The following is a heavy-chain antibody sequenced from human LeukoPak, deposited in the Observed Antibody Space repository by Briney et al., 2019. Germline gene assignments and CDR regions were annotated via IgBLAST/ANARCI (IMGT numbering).Heavy chain of an antibody. CDR2: ITQDGAVT. D-gene: IGHD1-1*01. CDR3: ARAGTDWKIDY. Sequence: PGGALRLSCAASGFPFDVYWMHWVRQAPGKGPVSISLITQDGAVTNYADSVKGRFTISRDNAKNTLYLQMNSLRADDTAMYYCARAGTDWKIDYWGQGALVTVSS. CDR1: GFPFDVYW. V-gene: IGHV3-74*01. J-gene: IGHJ4*02.